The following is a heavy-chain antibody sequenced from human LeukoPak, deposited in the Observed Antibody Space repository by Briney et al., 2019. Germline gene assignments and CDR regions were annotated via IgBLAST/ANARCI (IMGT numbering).Heavy chain of an antibody. J-gene: IGHJ5*02. Sequence: ASVKVSCKASGYTFTNYAMNWVRQAPGQGLEWMGVINPSGTGTSYAQKFQGRITMSRDTSTSTVYMELSSLRSEDTAFYYCATDHSMANTAWWFDPWGRGTLVTVSS. D-gene: IGHD5-24*01. CDR2: INPSGTGT. CDR1: GYTFTNYA. V-gene: IGHV1-46*01. CDR3: ATDHSMANTAWWFDP.